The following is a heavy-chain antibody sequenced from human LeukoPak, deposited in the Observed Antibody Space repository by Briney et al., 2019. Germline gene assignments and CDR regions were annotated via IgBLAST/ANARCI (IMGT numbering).Heavy chain of an antibody. J-gene: IGHJ4*02. CDR3: ARDRRGGSNYFDY. CDR1: GGSFSGYY. CDR2: INHSGST. D-gene: IGHD2-15*01. Sequence: SETLSLTCAVYGGSFSGYYWSWIRQPPGKGLEWIGEINHSGSTNYNPSLKSRVTISVDTSKNRFSLKLSSVTAADTAVYYCARDRRGGSNYFDYWGQGTLVTVSS. V-gene: IGHV4-34*01.